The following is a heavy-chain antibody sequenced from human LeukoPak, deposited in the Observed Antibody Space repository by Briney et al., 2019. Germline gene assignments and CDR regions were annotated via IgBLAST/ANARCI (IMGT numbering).Heavy chain of an antibody. CDR2: IIPIFGTA. D-gene: IGHD6-6*01. Sequence: GASVKVSCKASGGTFSSYAISWVRQAPGQGLEWMGGIIPIFGTANYAQKFQGRVTITADESTSTAYMELSSLRSEDTAVYYCAGQLGSDFRNWFDPWGQGTLVTASS. CDR3: AGQLGSDFRNWFDP. V-gene: IGHV1-69*13. J-gene: IGHJ5*02. CDR1: GGTFSSYA.